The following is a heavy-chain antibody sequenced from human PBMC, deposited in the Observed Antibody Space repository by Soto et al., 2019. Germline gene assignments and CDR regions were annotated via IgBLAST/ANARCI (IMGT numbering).Heavy chain of an antibody. Sequence: QVQLQESGPGLVKPSQTLSLPCTVSGGSLSSGGYYWSWIRQHPGKGLEWFGDVYHSGITYYNPSLKSRVAISLDTTKDQFSLKLMAVTAADTAVYFGARRGEIGEFYDYLGQGTLVTVSS. CDR1: GGSLSSGGYY. V-gene: IGHV4-31*03. CDR2: VYHSGIT. D-gene: IGHD3-10*01. J-gene: IGHJ4*02. CDR3: ARRGEIGEFYDY.